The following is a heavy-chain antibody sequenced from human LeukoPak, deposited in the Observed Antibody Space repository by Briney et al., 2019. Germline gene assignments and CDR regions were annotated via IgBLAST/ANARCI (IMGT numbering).Heavy chain of an antibody. CDR3: AQQWLEPTPFDY. D-gene: IGHD6-19*01. V-gene: IGHV3-23*01. CDR2: ISGSGGST. J-gene: IGHJ4*02. Sequence: TGGSLRLSCAASGFTFSSYAMSWVRQAPGKGLEWVSAISGSGGSTYYADSVKGRFTISRDNSKNTLYLQMNSLRAEDTAVYYCAQQWLEPTPFDYWGQGTLVTVSS. CDR1: GFTFSSYA.